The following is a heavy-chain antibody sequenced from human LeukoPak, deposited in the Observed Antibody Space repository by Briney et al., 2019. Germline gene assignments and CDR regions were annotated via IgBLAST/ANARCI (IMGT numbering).Heavy chain of an antibody. CDR3: ARDLNAGDYESNWFDP. V-gene: IGHV4-39*07. CDR1: GGSISSSSYY. Sequence: PSETLSLTCTVSGGSISSSSYYWGWIRQPPGKGLEWIGSIYYSGSTYYNPSLKSRVTISVDKSKNQFSLKLSSVTAADTAVYYCARDLNAGDYESNWFDPWGQGTLVTVSS. CDR2: IYYSGST. D-gene: IGHD4-17*01. J-gene: IGHJ5*02.